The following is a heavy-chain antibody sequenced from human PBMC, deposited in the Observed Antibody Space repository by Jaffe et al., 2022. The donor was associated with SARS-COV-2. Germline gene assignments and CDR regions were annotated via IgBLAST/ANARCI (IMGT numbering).Heavy chain of an antibody. CDR1: GFTFSSYA. Sequence: EVQLLESGGGLVQPGGSLRLSCAASGFTFSSYAMTWVRQAPGKGLQWVSSISDSGVRTYYADSVKGRFSVSRDISKNTLYLQMDSLRAEDTAIYYCAKTLGAGALRGFEYWGQGTLVTVSS. CDR2: ISDSGVRT. CDR3: AKTLGAGALRGFEY. J-gene: IGHJ4*02. D-gene: IGHD3-10*01. V-gene: IGHV3-23*01.